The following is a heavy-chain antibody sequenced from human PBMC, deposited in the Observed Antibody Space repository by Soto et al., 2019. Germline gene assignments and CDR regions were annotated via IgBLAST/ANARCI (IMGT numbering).Heavy chain of an antibody. V-gene: IGHV3-30*18. D-gene: IGHD3-22*01. J-gene: IGHJ4*02. Sequence: HPGGSLRLSCAASGFTFSSYGMHWVRQAPGKGLEWVAVISYDGSNKYYADSVKGRFTISRDNSKNTLYLQMNSLRAEDTAVYYCXKGCYDSSGYCVESFDYWGQGTLVTVSS. CDR2: ISYDGSNK. CDR1: GFTFSSYG. CDR3: XKGCYDSSGYCVESFDY.